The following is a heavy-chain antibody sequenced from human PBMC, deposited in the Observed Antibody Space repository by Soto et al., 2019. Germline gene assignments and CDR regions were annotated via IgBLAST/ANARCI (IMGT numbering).Heavy chain of an antibody. CDR1: GGTFSSYA. Sequence: ASVKVSCKASGGTFSSYAISWVRQAPGQGLEWMGGIIPIFGTANYAQKFQGRVTITADESTSTAYMELSSLRSEDTAVYYCARDRMEQPHVLNMDVWGQGTTVTVSS. D-gene: IGHD6-13*01. CDR3: ARDRMEQPHVLNMDV. CDR2: IIPIFGTA. V-gene: IGHV1-69*13. J-gene: IGHJ6*02.